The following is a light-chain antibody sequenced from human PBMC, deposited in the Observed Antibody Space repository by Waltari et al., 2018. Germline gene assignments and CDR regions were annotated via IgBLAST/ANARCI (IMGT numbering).Light chain of an antibody. V-gene: IGLV1-51*01. CDR3: ATWDSDLSTEDV. Sequence: QSVLTQPPSVSAAPGQKVTISCSGRSSNIGSNYVSWYQQVPGTAPKLLIYSNDKRASGIPDRFSGSRSGTSATLDISGVQTGDEADYYCATWDSDLSTEDVFGTGTKVTVL. J-gene: IGLJ1*01. CDR1: SSNIGSNY. CDR2: SND.